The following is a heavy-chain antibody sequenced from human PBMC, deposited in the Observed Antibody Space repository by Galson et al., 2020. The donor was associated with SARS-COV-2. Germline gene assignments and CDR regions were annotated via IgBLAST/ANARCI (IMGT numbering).Heavy chain of an antibody. D-gene: IGHD1-26*01. Sequence: ASETLSLTCTVSGGTIRRDYWSWIRQPPGKRPEWIGYIHFSGTTNYNPSLRSRVSISVDTSKNQFSLSLSYMYAADTAVYYCVRGGSYVRNLFDSWGQGTPVTVSS. CDR3: VRGGSYVRNLFDS. CDR2: IHFSGTT. J-gene: IGHJ5*01. V-gene: IGHV4-59*12. CDR1: GGTIRRDY.